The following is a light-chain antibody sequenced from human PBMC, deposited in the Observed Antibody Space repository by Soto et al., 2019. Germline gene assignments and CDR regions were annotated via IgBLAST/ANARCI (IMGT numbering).Light chain of an antibody. CDR3: QEYHSYWT. CDR1: QSISSW. Sequence: DIQMTQSHSTLSASVGDRVTITCRASQSISSWLAWYQQKPGKAPKLLIYKASSLESGVPSRFSGSGSGTEFTLSISSLQPDDFATYYCQEYHSYWTFGQGTKVEIK. CDR2: KAS. V-gene: IGKV1-5*03. J-gene: IGKJ1*01.